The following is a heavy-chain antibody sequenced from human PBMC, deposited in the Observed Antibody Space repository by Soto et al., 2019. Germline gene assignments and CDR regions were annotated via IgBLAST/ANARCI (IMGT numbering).Heavy chain of an antibody. D-gene: IGHD3-22*01. CDR3: ARTYDSNGYANEFDS. V-gene: IGHV4-59*01. CDR2: IYDSGIT. Sequence: PSETLSLTCNVSGRSINSYYWSLVRQPPGKGLEWIGYIYDSGITSYIPSLKSRVTMSADTSKNQFSLKLTSVTGADTAVYYCARTYDSNGYANEFDSWGQGILVTVSS. CDR1: GRSINSYY. J-gene: IGHJ4*02.